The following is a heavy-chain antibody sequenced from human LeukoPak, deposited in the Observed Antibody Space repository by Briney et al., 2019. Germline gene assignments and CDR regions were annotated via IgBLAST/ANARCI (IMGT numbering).Heavy chain of an antibody. V-gene: IGHV1-8*01. CDR1: GYTFTNYD. J-gene: IGHJ4*02. CDR2: MNPNSGNT. CDR3: TRETSSRYFDY. Sequence: RASVKVSCKASGYTFTNYDINWVRQATGQGLEWMGWMNPNSGNTGYAQNFQGRITITRNTSISTAYMELSSLRSEDTAVYYCTRETSSRYFDYWGQGTLVTVSS.